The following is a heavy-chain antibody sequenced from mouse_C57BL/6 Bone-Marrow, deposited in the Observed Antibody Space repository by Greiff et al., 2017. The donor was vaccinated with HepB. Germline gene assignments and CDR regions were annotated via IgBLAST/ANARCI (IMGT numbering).Heavy chain of an antibody. Sequence: EVQLQQSGGGLVKPGGSLKLSCAASGFTFSSYAMSWVRQTPEKRLEWVATISDGGSYTYYPDNVKGRFTISRDNAKNNLYLQMSHLKSEDTAMYYCAREGVYYSNYVGFAYWGQGTLVTVSA. CDR1: GFTFSSYA. J-gene: IGHJ3*01. D-gene: IGHD2-5*01. CDR3: AREGVYYSNYVGFAY. CDR2: ISDGGSYT. V-gene: IGHV5-4*01.